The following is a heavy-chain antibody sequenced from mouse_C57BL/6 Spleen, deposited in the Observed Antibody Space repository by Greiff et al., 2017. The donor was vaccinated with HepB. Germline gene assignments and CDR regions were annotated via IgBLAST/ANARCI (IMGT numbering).Heavy chain of an antibody. CDR2: IDPSDSYT. D-gene: IGHD1-1*01. Sequence: VQLQQPGAELVMPGASVKLSCKASGYTFTSYWMHWVKQRPGQGLEWIGEIDPSDSYTNYNQKFKGKSTLTVDKSSSAAYMQRSSLTSEDSAVYNGARGDGSSRYYFDDWAKAPLSQSPQ. J-gene: IGHJ2*01. V-gene: IGHV1-69*01. CDR3: ARGDGSSRYYFDD. CDR1: GYTFTSYW.